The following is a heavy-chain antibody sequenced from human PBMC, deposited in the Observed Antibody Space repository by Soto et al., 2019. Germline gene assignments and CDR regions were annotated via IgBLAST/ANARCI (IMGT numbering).Heavy chain of an antibody. D-gene: IGHD3-10*01. V-gene: IGHV4-31*03. J-gene: IGHJ3*02. CDR2: IYYSGST. Sequence: PSETLSLTCTFSGGSIISGGYYWSWIRQHPGKGLEWIGYIYYSGSTYYNPSLKSRVTISVDTSKNQFSLKLSSVTAADTAVYYCARVEYYYGSGSYAFDIWGQGTMVTVSS. CDR3: ARVEYYYGSGSYAFDI. CDR1: GGSIISGGYY.